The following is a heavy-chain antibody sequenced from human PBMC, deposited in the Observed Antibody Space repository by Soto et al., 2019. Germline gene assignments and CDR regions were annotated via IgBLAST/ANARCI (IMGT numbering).Heavy chain of an antibody. CDR3: AKGRRGTAMVRGGMDV. D-gene: IGHD5-18*01. CDR2: ISGSGGST. J-gene: IGHJ6*02. Sequence: PGGSLRLSCAASGFTFSSYAMSWVRQAPGKGLEWVSAISGSGGSTYYADSVKGRFTISRDNSKNTLYLQVNSLRAEDTAVYYCAKGRRGTAMVRGGMDVWGQGTTVTVSS. V-gene: IGHV3-23*01. CDR1: GFTFSSYA.